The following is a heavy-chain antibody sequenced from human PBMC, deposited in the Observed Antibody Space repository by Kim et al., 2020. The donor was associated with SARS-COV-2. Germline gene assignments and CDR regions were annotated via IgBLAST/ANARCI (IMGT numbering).Heavy chain of an antibody. CDR2: INPSGGST. CDR1: GYTFTSYY. J-gene: IGHJ4*02. D-gene: IGHD2-2*01. Sequence: ASVKVSCKASGYTFTSYYMHWVRQAPGQGLEWMGIINPSGGSTSYAQKFQGRVTMTRDTSTSTVYMELSSLRSEDTAVYYCARDSVVVPAAMEVRIDYWGQGTLVTVSS. CDR3: ARDSVVVPAAMEVRIDY. V-gene: IGHV1-46*01.